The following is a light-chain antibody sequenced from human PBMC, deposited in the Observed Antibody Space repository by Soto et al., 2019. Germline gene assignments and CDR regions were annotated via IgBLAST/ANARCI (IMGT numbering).Light chain of an antibody. V-gene: IGKV3-15*01. CDR1: QGVSSN. CDR2: GAS. CDR3: QQYDNWPIT. Sequence: EKVMTQSPATLSVSPGERATLSCRASQGVSSNLAWYQQKPGQAPRLLIYGASSRATDIPGRFSGSGSGTEFTLTISSLQSEDFAVYYCQQYDNWPITFGQGTRLEIK. J-gene: IGKJ5*01.